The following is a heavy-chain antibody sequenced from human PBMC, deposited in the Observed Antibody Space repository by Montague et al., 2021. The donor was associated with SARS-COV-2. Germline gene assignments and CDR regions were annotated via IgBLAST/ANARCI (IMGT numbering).Heavy chain of an antibody. J-gene: IGHJ6*02. Sequence: SETLSLTCAVYGGTISSSIWWSSVRQSTGTGLAWTGKFSHGGCLDYNPSLKSRVIISADRSKNQFSLKLSSVIAADSAIYYCTKGTYGISILGQIYYYGMGFWGQGSTVSVAS. V-gene: IGHV4-4*02. CDR1: GGTISSSIW. D-gene: IGHD3-3*01. CDR3: TKGTYGISILGQIYYYGMGF. CDR2: FSHGGCL.